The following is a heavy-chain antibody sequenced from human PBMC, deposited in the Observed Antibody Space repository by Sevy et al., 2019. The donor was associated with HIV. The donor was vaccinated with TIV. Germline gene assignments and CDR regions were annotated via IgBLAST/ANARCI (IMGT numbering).Heavy chain of an antibody. D-gene: IGHD2-2*01. Sequence: ASVKVSCKASGYTFTSYDINWVRQATGQGLEWMGWMNPNSGNTGYAQKFQGRVTMTRNTSISTAYMELSSLRSEDTAVYYCARGQGSSCYSYYYYYYGMDVWGQGTTVTVSS. CDR2: MNPNSGNT. J-gene: IGHJ6*02. CDR1: GYTFTSYD. CDR3: ARGQGSSCYSYYYYYYGMDV. V-gene: IGHV1-8*01.